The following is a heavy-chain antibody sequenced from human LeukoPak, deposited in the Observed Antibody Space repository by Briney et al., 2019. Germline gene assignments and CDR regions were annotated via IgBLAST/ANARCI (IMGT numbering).Heavy chain of an antibody. Sequence: GGSLRLSCAVSGITLSNDGMSWVRQAPGKGLEWVTGISDGGGGTNYADSVKGRFTVSRDNPKSTLYLQMHSLRAEDTAVYFCAKRGVVVRVILVGFHKEANYFDSWGQGALVTVSS. CDR3: AKRGVVVRVILVGFHKEANYFDS. D-gene: IGHD3-10*01. CDR2: ISDGGGGT. J-gene: IGHJ4*02. CDR1: GITLSNDG. V-gene: IGHV3-23*01.